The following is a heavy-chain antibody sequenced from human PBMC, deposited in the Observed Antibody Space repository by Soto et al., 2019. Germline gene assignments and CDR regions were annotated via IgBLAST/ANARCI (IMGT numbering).Heavy chain of an antibody. Sequence: GGSLRLSCTASGLTFSSYAVHWVGRAPGKGLEWVSVISGDGGNKYFAESVRGRFLISRDNSKNTVYLQMNSLRHEDTAVYFCARRLTSTVSALGYWGQGTLVTVSS. CDR3: ARRLTSTVSALGY. CDR2: ISGDGGNK. D-gene: IGHD6-19*01. V-gene: IGHV3-30-3*01. CDR1: GLTFSSYA. J-gene: IGHJ4*02.